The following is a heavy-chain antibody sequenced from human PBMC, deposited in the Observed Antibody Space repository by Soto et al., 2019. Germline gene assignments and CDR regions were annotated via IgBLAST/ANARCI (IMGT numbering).Heavy chain of an antibody. Sequence: ASVEVSCKASGYTFTGYYMHWVRQAPGQGLEWMGWINPNSGGTNYAQKFQGWVTMTRDTSISTAYMELSRLRSDDTAVYYCARGAMIAVAGPCDYWGQGTLVTVSS. D-gene: IGHD6-19*01. J-gene: IGHJ4*02. V-gene: IGHV1-2*04. CDR1: GYTFTGYY. CDR3: ARGAMIAVAGPCDY. CDR2: INPNSGGT.